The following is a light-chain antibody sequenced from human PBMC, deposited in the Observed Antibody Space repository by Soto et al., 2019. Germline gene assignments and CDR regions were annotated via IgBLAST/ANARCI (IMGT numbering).Light chain of an antibody. CDR3: SSYGGSNHYV. V-gene: IGLV2-8*01. CDR1: SSDGGRYIY. CDR2: EVG. Sequence: QSALTQPPSASGSPGQSVTISCTGTSSDGGRYIYVSWYQQHPGKAPKIIMYEVGKRPSGVPDRFSGSKSGNTASLTVSGLQAEDEADYYCSSYGGSNHYVFGTGTKLTVL. J-gene: IGLJ1*01.